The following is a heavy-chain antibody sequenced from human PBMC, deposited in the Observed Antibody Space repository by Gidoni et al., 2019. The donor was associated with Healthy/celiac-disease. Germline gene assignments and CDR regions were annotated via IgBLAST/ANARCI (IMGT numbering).Heavy chain of an antibody. Sequence: QVQLVQSGAEVKKPGSSVKVSCKASGGTFSSYAISWVRQAPGQGLEWMGGIIPIVGTANYAQKFQGRVTITADESTSTAYMELSSLRSEDTAVYYCARSPEDGDYIVGYYGMDVWGQGTTVTVSS. J-gene: IGHJ6*02. D-gene: IGHD4-17*01. CDR2: IIPIVGTA. V-gene: IGHV1-69*01. CDR3: ARSPEDGDYIVGYYGMDV. CDR1: GGTFSSYA.